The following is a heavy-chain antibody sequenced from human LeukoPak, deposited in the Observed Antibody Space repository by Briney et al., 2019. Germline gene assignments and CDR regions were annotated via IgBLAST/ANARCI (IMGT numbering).Heavy chain of an antibody. CDR2: IWYDGSNK. CDR3: ARDLKYSSGWYGTSNYYAMDV. Sequence: PGGSLRLSCAASGFTFSSYGMHWVRQAPGKGLEWVAVIWYDGSNKYYADSVKGRFTISRDNSKTTLYLQMNSLRAEDTDVYYCARDLKYSSGWYGTSNYYAMDVWGQGTTVTVSS. CDR1: GFTFSSYG. V-gene: IGHV3-33*01. D-gene: IGHD6-19*01. J-gene: IGHJ6*02.